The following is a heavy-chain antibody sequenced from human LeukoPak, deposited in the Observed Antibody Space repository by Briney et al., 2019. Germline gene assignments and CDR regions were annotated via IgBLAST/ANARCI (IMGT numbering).Heavy chain of an antibody. CDR2: IGAYNGNT. V-gene: IGHV1-18*01. J-gene: IGHJ6*03. Sequence: GASVKVSCKASGYTFTSYGISWVRQAPGQGLEWMGWIGAYNGNTKYAQKLQGRVTMTTDTSTSTAYMELRSLRSDDTAVYYCARFRPSRSQPEARGYSHGYYYYYYMDVWGKGTTVTVSS. CDR3: ARFRPSRSQPEARGYSHGYYYYYYMDV. CDR1: GYTFTSYG. D-gene: IGHD5-18*01.